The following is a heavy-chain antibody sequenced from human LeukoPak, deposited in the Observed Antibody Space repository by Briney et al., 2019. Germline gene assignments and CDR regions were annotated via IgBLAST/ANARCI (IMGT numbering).Heavy chain of an antibody. CDR2: INHSGST. Sequence: PSETQSLTCAVYGGSFSGYYWSWIRQPPGKGLGWIGEINHSGSTNYNPSLKSRVTISVDTSKNQFSLKLSSVTAADTAVYYCARRSKYYDSSGYKFDPWGQGTLVTVSS. D-gene: IGHD3-22*01. CDR1: GGSFSGYY. CDR3: ARRSKYYDSSGYKFDP. J-gene: IGHJ5*02. V-gene: IGHV4-34*01.